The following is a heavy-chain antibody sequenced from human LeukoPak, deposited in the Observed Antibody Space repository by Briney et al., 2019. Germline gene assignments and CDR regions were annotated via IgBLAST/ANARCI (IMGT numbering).Heavy chain of an antibody. CDR3: AKPGSGWYAFDY. J-gene: IGHJ4*02. V-gene: IGHV3-23*01. CDR1: GFTFSSYW. CDR2: ISDSGGNT. Sequence: PGGSLRLSCAASGFTFSSYWMHWVRQAPGKGLEWVSTISDSGGNTPYADSVRGRFTISRDNSKNTLYLQMNSLRAEDTAIYYCAKPGSGWYAFDYWGQGTLVTVSS. D-gene: IGHD6-19*01.